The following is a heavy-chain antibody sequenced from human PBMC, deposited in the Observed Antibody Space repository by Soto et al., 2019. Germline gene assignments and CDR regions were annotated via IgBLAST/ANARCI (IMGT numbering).Heavy chain of an antibody. V-gene: IGHV1-69*02. D-gene: IGHD3-10*01. CDR1: GGTFSSYT. CDR2: IIPILGIA. CDR3: ARLTIGYAFDI. Sequence: QVQLVQSGAEVKKPGSSVKVSCKASGGTFSSYTISWVRQAPGQGLEWMGRIIPILGIANYAQKFQGRVTITADKSTSTAYMELSSMRSEDTAVYYCARLTIGYAFDIWGQGTMVTVSS. J-gene: IGHJ3*02.